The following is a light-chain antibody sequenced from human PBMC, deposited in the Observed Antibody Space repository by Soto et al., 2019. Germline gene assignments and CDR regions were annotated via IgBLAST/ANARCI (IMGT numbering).Light chain of an antibody. CDR1: SSNIGNNA. CDR3: AAWDDSRNAYV. V-gene: IGLV1-36*01. CDR2: YDN. J-gene: IGLJ1*01. Sequence: QSMLTQPPSVSEAPRQRVTISCSGSSSNIGNNAVNWYQQLPGQAPKIVIYYDNLLTSGVSDRFSGSKSGISASLAISDLQSDDEADYYCAAWDDSRNAYVFGPGTKLTVL.